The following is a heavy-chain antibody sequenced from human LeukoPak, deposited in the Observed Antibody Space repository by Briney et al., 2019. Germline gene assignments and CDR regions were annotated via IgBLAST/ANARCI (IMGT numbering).Heavy chain of an antibody. CDR1: GASITNNW. CDR2: IYHSGST. D-gene: IGHD3-10*01. V-gene: IGHV4-4*02. CDR3: ARESITMARASDY. Sequence: SETLSLTCAVSGASITNNWWSWVRQPPGKGLEWIGEIYHSGSTNYNPSLKSRVTISVDKSKNQFSLKLSSVTATDTAVYYCARESITMARASDYWGQGTLVTVSS. J-gene: IGHJ4*02.